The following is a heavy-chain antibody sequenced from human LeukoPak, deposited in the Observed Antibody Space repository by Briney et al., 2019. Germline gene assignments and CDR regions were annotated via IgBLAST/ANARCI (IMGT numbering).Heavy chain of an antibody. D-gene: IGHD4-23*01. J-gene: IGHJ4*02. CDR3: ARNNLMGGNSPFVPRSPFDY. V-gene: IGHV4-61*01. Sequence: SETLSLTCAVSGDSFSSSNYYWSWIRQPPGKGLEWIGYIYYGGNTNYNPSLQSRVTISVDTSKSQFSLKLSSVTAADTAVYYCARNNLMGGNSPFVPRSPFDYWGQGTLVTVSS. CDR2: IYYGGNT. CDR1: GDSFSSSNYY.